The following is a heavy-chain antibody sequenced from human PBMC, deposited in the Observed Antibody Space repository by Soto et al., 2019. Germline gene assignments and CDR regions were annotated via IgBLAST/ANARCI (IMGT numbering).Heavy chain of an antibody. CDR3: ARFWGPITAAVDDY. Sequence: QVQLVESGGGVVQPGRSLTLSCAASGFAFSNFGMQWVRQAPGKGLGWVASISYDGNIKYSADSVKGRFTISRDNSKNTLYLQMNSLRSEDTAVYFCARFWGPITAAVDDYWGQGTLVTVSS. CDR2: ISYDGNIK. CDR1: GFAFSNFG. J-gene: IGHJ4*02. V-gene: IGHV3-30*03. D-gene: IGHD6-13*01.